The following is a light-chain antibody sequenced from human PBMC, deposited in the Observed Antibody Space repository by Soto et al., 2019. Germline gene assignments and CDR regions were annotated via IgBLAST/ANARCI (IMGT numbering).Light chain of an antibody. J-gene: IGKJ1*01. Sequence: EIVMTQSPATLSVSPGARATLSCRASQSISTNLAWYQHKPGQPPSLLIYGAATRATGVPARFSGSGSGTQFTLTITSLQSEDFAVYSCQQYNTWTWTFGQGTKVEIK. CDR2: GAA. CDR3: QQYNTWTWT. V-gene: IGKV3-15*01. CDR1: QSISTN.